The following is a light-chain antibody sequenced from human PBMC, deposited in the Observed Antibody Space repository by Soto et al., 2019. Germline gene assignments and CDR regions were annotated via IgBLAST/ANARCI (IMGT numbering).Light chain of an antibody. CDR2: GAS. CDR1: QSVYSNY. Sequence: EIVLTQSPGTLSLSPGEQATLSCRASQSVYSNYLAWYQQKPGQAPRLLIYGASSRATGIPDRFSGSGSGTDFTLTINRLGAEDFAVYFCQQYGSSPLTFGPGTKVDI. J-gene: IGKJ3*01. CDR3: QQYGSSPLT. V-gene: IGKV3-20*01.